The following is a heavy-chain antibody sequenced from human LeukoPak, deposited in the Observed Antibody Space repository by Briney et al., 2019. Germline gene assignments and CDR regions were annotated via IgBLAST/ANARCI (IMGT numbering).Heavy chain of an antibody. D-gene: IGHD2-21*02. Sequence: ASVKVSCKASGYTFTSYGISWVRQAPGQGPEWMGWISLYNGNTNYAQKLQGRVTMTTDTSTSTAYMELRSLRSDDTAVYYCARTQDVTYYYYYMDVWGKGTTVTVSS. CDR3: ARTQDVTYYYYYMDV. CDR2: ISLYNGNT. J-gene: IGHJ6*03. CDR1: GYTFTSYG. V-gene: IGHV1-18*01.